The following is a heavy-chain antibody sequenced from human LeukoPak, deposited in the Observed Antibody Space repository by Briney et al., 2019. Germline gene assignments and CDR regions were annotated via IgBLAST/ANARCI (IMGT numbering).Heavy chain of an antibody. J-gene: IGHJ4*02. CDR2: VSKDGNNI. V-gene: IGHV3-30-3*01. CDR3: ARDFLWLVDY. CDR1: GFDFINFH. D-gene: IGHD6-19*01. Sequence: GGSLRLSCAASGFDFINFHIHWVRQAPGKGLEWLAFVSKDGNNIYYADSVKGRFTISRDNSKSTLYLQMNSLRADDTAMYYCARDFLWLVDYWGQGTPVTVSS.